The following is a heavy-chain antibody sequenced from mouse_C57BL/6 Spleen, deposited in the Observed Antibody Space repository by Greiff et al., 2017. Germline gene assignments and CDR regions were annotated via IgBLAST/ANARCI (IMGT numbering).Heavy chain of an antibody. CDR3: ARTITTVVATDAMDY. CDR2: IDPKNGGT. D-gene: IGHD1-1*01. J-gene: IGHJ4*01. Sequence: EVQLQQSGPELVKPGASVTLSCKASGYTFTDYYMNWVKQTHGQSLEWIGAIDPKNGGTGYNQKFKGKAKLTVDKSSSTAYMELRSLTSEDSAVYYCARTITTVVATDAMDYWGQGTSVTVSS. V-gene: IGHV1-26*01. CDR1: GYTFTDYY.